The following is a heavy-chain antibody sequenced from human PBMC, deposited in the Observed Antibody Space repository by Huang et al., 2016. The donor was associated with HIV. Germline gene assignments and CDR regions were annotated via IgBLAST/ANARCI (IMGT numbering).Heavy chain of an antibody. V-gene: IGHV4-30-4*08. CDR1: GGSVSSGGYY. J-gene: IGHJ3*02. CDR2: IYYSGST. CDR3: AIEVAAPANAFDI. D-gene: IGHD5-12*01. Sequence: QVQLQESGPGLVKTSQTLSLTCTVSGGSVSSGGYYWSWLRQPPGKGLEWIGYIYYSGSTYYNPSLKSRVTISVDTSKNQFSLKLSSVTAADTAVYYCAIEVAAPANAFDIWGQGTMVTVSS.